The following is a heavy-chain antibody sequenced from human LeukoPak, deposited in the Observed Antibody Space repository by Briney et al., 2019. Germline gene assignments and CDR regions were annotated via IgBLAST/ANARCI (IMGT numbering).Heavy chain of an antibody. V-gene: IGHV1-18*01. Sequence: GASVKVSCKASGYTFTSYGISWVRQAPGQGLEWMGWISAYNGNTNYAQKLQGRATMTTDTSTSTAYMELRSLRSDDTAVYYCARAPGNNYYDSSGCDYWGQGTLVTVSS. CDR1: GYTFTSYG. CDR3: ARAPGNNYYDSSGCDY. J-gene: IGHJ4*02. CDR2: ISAYNGNT. D-gene: IGHD3-22*01.